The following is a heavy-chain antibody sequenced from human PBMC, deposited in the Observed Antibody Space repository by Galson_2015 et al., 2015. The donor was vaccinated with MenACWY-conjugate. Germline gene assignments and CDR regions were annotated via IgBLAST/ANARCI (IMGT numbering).Heavy chain of an antibody. CDR2: IYPGDSYT. J-gene: IGHJ5*02. V-gene: IGHV5-10-1*01. CDR1: GYSFTNYW. CDR3: VIYITVVRGFMSWFDI. Sequence: QSGAEVIKPGESLRISCKGSGYSFTNYWISWVRQMPGKGLEWMGIIYPGDSYTNYSPSFQGHITISADKSISTAYLQWSSLKASDSAMYYCVIYITVVRGFMSWFDIWGQGTLVTVSS. D-gene: IGHD3-10*01.